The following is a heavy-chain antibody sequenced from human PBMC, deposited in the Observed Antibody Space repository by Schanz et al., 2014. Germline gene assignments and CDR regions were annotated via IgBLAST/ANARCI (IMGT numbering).Heavy chain of an antibody. CDR2: ISGSGGST. CDR1: GFTFSTDA. J-gene: IGHJ4*02. Sequence: EVQLVESGGGLVQPGGSLRLSCAASGFTFSTDAMSWVRQAPGKGLEWVSAISGSGGSTYYADSVKGRFTISRDNSKNTLYLQMNTLRAEDTAVYYCAKSLESCPGGRCSRGYFDYWGQGTLVTVSS. D-gene: IGHD2-8*02. CDR3: AKSLESCPGGRCSRGYFDY. V-gene: IGHV3-23*04.